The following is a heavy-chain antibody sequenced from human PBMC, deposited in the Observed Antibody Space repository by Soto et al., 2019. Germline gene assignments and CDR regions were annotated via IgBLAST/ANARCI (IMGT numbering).Heavy chain of an antibody. CDR2: IWYDGSNK. CDR1: GFTFSSYG. D-gene: IGHD1-26*01. J-gene: IGHJ4*02. CDR3: ARDYSGSYESPAY. V-gene: IGHV3-33*01. Sequence: QVQLVESGGGVVQPGRSLRLSCAASGFTFSSYGMHWVRQAPGKGLEWAAVIWYDGSNKYYADSVKGRFTISRDNSKNTLYLQMNSLRAEDTAVYYCARDYSGSYESPAYWGQGTLVTVSS.